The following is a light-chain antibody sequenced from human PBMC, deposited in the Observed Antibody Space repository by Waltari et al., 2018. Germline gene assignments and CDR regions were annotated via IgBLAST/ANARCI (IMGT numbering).Light chain of an antibody. Sequence: QSALTQPASVSGSPGQSITISCTGTSSDIGGYKYVSWYQQHPGKTPKLMIYVVSNRPSGVANPFSGSKSGSTASLTISGLQSEDEADYYCSSYMNSSLVFGAGTKVTVL. V-gene: IGLV2-14*01. CDR3: SSYMNSSLV. J-gene: IGLJ3*02. CDR1: SSDIGGYKY. CDR2: VVS.